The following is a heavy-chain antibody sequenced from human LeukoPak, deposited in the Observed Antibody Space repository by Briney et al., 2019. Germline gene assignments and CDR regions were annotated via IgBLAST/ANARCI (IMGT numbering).Heavy chain of an antibody. D-gene: IGHD6-19*01. Sequence: SETLSLTCTVSGGSISDFYWSWIRQPAGKGLEWIGRIYSGGSTNYNPSLKSRVTMSVDTSKKQFSLKLTSVTAADTAMYYCARRGWSDAFDIWGQGTMVTVSS. CDR3: ARRGWSDAFDI. CDR2: IYSGGST. V-gene: IGHV4-4*07. J-gene: IGHJ3*02. CDR1: GGSISDFY.